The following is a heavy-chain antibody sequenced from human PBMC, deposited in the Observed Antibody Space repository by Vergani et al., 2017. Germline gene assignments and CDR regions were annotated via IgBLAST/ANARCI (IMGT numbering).Heavy chain of an antibody. CDR3: ASEVYDFWSGYPLY. CDR1: GGSISSSSYY. CDR2: IYYSGST. J-gene: IGHJ4*02. D-gene: IGHD3-3*01. V-gene: IGHV4-39*07. Sequence: QLQLQESGPGLVKPSETLSLTCTVSGGSISSSSYYWGWIRQPPGKGLEWIGSIYYSGSTYYNPSLKSRVTISVDTSKNQFSLKLSSVTAADTAVYYCASEVYDFWSGYPLYWGQGTLVTVSS.